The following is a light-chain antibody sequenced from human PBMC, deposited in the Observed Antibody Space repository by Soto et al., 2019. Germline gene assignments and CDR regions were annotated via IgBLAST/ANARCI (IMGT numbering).Light chain of an antibody. CDR2: EVT. V-gene: IGLV2-14*01. CDR3: SSYTSSSSYV. CDR1: SDDVGGYNY. Sequence: QSALTQPASVSGSPGQSITISCSGTSDDVGGYNYVAWYQQYPGKAPKLMISEVTDRPSGVSNRFSGSKSGNTASLTISGLQAEEEADFYCSSYTSSSSYVFGTGTKVTVL. J-gene: IGLJ1*01.